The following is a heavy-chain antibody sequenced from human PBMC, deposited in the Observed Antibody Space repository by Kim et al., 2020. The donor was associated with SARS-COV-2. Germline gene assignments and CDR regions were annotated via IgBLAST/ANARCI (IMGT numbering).Heavy chain of an antibody. CDR2: IYYTGRT. CDR1: GASVSSSQW. Sequence: SENLSLTCAVSGASVSSSQWWSWVRRPPGKGLEWIGEIYYTGRTNYNPSLKSRVTMSLDKSKNQVSLKLSSVTAADTAVYYCGRTPDYYYGIDVWGQGTT. D-gene: IGHD2-15*01. J-gene: IGHJ6*02. V-gene: IGHV4-4*02. CDR3: GRTPDYYYGIDV.